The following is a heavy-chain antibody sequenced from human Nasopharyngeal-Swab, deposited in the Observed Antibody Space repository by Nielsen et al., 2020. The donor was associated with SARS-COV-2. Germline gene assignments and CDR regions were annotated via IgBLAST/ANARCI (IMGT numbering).Heavy chain of an antibody. CDR1: GYTFTSYG. J-gene: IGHJ2*01. Sequence: ASVKVSCKASGYTFTSYGISWVRQAPGQGLEWMGWISAYNGNTNYAQKLQGRVTMTTDTSTSTAYMELRSLRSDDTAVYYCARVSTGLGIFGVVISYWYFDLWGRGTLVTVSS. CDR2: ISAYNGNT. D-gene: IGHD3-3*01. CDR3: ARVSTGLGIFGVVISYWYFDL. V-gene: IGHV1-18*04.